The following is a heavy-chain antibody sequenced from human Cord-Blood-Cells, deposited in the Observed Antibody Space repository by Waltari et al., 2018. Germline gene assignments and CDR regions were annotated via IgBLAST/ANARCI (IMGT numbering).Heavy chain of an antibody. Sequence: QVQLVESGGGVVQPGRSLRLSCAAAGFTFSSYGMHWFGQAPGKGLEWVAVISDDGSNKYYADSVKGRFTISRDNSKNTLYLQMNSLRAEDTAVYYCAKDVSSSFTFDIWGQGTMVTVSS. CDR1: GFTFSSYG. CDR3: AKDVSSSFTFDI. CDR2: ISDDGSNK. V-gene: IGHV3-30*18. D-gene: IGHD6-13*01. J-gene: IGHJ3*02.